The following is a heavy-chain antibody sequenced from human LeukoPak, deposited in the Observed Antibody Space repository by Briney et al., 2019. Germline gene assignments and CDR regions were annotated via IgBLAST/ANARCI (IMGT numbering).Heavy chain of an antibody. D-gene: IGHD4-11*01. CDR2: ISYSGST. Sequence: RPSETLSLTCTVSWGSISSYYWSWIRQPPGKGLEWIGCISYSGSTNYNPSLKSRVTISLDTSKNQFSLRLSSVTAADTAVYYCAREKDDYYYFDYWGQGTLVTVSP. CDR3: AREKDDYYYFDY. CDR1: WGSISSYY. J-gene: IGHJ4*02. V-gene: IGHV4-59*01.